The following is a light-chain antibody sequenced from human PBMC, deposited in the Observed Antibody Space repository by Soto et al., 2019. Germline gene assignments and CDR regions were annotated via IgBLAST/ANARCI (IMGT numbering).Light chain of an antibody. CDR3: ATWDDSLYGPI. CDR2: SDH. Sequence: QSVLAQPPSASGTPGQTVTISRSGSSSNIGRNTVNWYQRLPGMAPKLLIYSDHQRPSGVSDRFSGSKSGTSASLAISGLRSEDEAYYDCATWDDSLYGPIFGGGTKLTVL. V-gene: IGLV1-44*01. J-gene: IGLJ2*01. CDR1: SSNIGRNT.